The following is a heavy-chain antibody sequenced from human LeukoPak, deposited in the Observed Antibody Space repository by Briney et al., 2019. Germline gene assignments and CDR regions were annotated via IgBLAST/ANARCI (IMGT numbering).Heavy chain of an antibody. CDR1: GFTVSSNY. V-gene: IGHV3-66*01. Sequence: PGGSLRLSCAASGFTVSSNYMSWVRQAPGKGLEWVSVIYSGGTTYYADSVKGRFTISRDNSKNTLYVQMNSLRAEDTAVYYCARSNYYGFDYWGQGTLVTVSS. D-gene: IGHD3-10*01. CDR2: IYSGGTT. J-gene: IGHJ4*02. CDR3: ARSNYYGFDY.